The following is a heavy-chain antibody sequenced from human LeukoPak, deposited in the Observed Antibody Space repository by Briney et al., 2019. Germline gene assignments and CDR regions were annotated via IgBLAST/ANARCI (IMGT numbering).Heavy chain of an antibody. Sequence: PSETLSLTCTVSGGSIGSYYWSWIRQPPGKGLEWIGFIYYSGSTNYNPSLKSRVTSSVDTSKNQFSLKLSSVTAADTAMYYCARGRGSGWFYLDYWGQGTLVTVSS. CDR1: GGSIGSYY. D-gene: IGHD6-19*01. V-gene: IGHV4-59*08. J-gene: IGHJ4*02. CDR2: IYYSGST. CDR3: ARGRGSGWFYLDY.